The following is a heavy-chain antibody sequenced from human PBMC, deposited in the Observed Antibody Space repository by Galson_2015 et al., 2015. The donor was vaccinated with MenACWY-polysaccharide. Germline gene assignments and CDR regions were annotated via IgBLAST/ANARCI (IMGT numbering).Heavy chain of an antibody. CDR3: ARVRGGQWPRYSMDV. J-gene: IGHJ6*02. CDR1: GGSGSGGD. Sequence: ETLSLTCSVSGGSGSGGDWTWIRQPAGKGLEWIGRVYASGVTNSNPSLKSRLTMSVDTSKNQFSLGLSSVTAADTAIYYCARVRGGQWPRYSMDVWGQGTTVTVSS. D-gene: IGHD6-19*01. CDR2: VYASGVT. V-gene: IGHV4-4*07.